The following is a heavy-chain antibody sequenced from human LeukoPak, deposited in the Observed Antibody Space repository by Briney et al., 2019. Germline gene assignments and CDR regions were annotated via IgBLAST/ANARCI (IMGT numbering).Heavy chain of an antibody. J-gene: IGHJ4*02. V-gene: IGHV3-53*01. CDR3: ARLRRGY. CDR2: IKSDGTT. Sequence: GGSLRLSCAASGLTVSSNHMSWVRQAPGKGVEWVSLIKSDGTTEYADSVKRRFTISRDNSKNTLFLQMNSLRVEDTAVYYCARLRRGYWGRGTPVTVSS. CDR1: GLTVSSNH.